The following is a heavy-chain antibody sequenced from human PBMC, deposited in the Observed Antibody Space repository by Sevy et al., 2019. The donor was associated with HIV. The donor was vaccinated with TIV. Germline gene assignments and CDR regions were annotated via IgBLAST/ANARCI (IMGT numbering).Heavy chain of an antibody. V-gene: IGHV3-48*01. CDR3: ARDDHWAFDY. CDR2: ISSSSGTI. J-gene: IGHJ4*02. Sequence: GGSLRLSCAASGFTFSNYWMSWVRQAPGKGLEWVSYISSSSGTIRYADSVKGRLTISRDNAKNSLFLQMNSLRAEDTAVYYCARDDHWAFDYWGQGALVTVSS. D-gene: IGHD7-27*01. CDR1: GFTFSNYW.